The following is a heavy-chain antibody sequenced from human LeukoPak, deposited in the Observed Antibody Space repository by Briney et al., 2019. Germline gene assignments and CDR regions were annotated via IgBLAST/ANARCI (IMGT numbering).Heavy chain of an antibody. J-gene: IGHJ4*02. CDR1: GFTFSSYS. Sequence: GGSLRLSCAASGFTFSSYSMNWVRQAPGKGLEWVSSISSSSSYIYYADSVKGRFTISRDNAKNSLYLQMNRLRAEDTAVYYCARTIRGLGVDYWGQGTLVTVSS. D-gene: IGHD5-12*01. CDR2: ISSSSSYI. CDR3: ARTIRGLGVDY. V-gene: IGHV3-21*01.